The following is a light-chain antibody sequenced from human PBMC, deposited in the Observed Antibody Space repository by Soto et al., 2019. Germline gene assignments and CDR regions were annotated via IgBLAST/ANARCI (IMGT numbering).Light chain of an antibody. V-gene: IGKV2-28*01. Sequence: DIVLTQSPLSLPVTPGEPASISCRSSQSLLQSNGNNHVDWYLQRPGQSPQLLLYLASSRASGVPDRFSGSGSGTEFSLKISRVEAEDVGGYYCLQAAQSPLTFGQGTRLEIK. CDR3: LQAAQSPLT. CDR2: LAS. CDR1: QSLLQSNGNNH. J-gene: IGKJ5*01.